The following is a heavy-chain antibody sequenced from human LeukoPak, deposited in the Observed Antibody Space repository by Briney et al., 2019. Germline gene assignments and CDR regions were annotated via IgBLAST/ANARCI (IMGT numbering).Heavy chain of an antibody. J-gene: IGHJ6*02. CDR1: GGTFSSYA. D-gene: IGHD3-10*01. CDR3: ARKNPTYYYASRAYYYYYGMDV. V-gene: IGHV1-69*13. CDR2: IIPIFGTA. Sequence: GASVKVSCKASGGTFSSYAISWVRQAPGQGLEWMGGIIPIFGTANYAQKFQGRVTITADESTSTAYMELSSLRSEDTAVYYCARKNPTYYYASRAYYYYYGMDVWGQGTTVTVSS.